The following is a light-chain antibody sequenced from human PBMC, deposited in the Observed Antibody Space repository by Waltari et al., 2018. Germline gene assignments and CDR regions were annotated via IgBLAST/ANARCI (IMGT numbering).Light chain of an antibody. CDR3: QSSDSRGVHV. Sequence: SYELTQPPSVSVSPGQTARITCSGEALPKQHVHWYQQKPGQAPLLIISKNTERPSGIPDRLSGSRAGTTVTLTIAGVQPEDESDYYCQSSDSRGVHVFGGGTMLTVL. V-gene: IGLV3-25*03. CDR2: KNT. CDR1: ALPKQH. J-gene: IGLJ2*01.